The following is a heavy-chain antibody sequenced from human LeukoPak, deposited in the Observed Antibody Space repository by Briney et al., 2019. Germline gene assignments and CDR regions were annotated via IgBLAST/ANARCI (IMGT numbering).Heavy chain of an antibody. D-gene: IGHD4-17*01. CDR2: IKQDGSEK. J-gene: IGHJ4*02. Sequence: QTGGSLRLSCAASGITFSSYWMSWVLQAPGKGLEWVANIKQDGSEKYYVDSVKGRFTISRDNAKNSLYLQMNGLRAEDTAVYYCARALSRDYWRTPDYWGQGTLVTVSS. CDR1: GITFSSYW. V-gene: IGHV3-7*01. CDR3: ARALSRDYWRTPDY.